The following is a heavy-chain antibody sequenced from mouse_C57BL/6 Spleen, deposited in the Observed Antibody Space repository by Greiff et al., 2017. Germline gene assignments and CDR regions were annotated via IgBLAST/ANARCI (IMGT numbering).Heavy chain of an antibody. J-gene: IGHJ2*01. CDR3: ARGQLMQYYFDY. D-gene: IGHD3-2*02. CDR1: GYSFTSYW. Sequence: VQLQQPGAELVMPGASVKLSCKASGYSFTSYWLHWVKQRPGQGLEWIGEIGPSDSYHNYNQKLKGKSTLTVDNSSISPYMQLRSLTSEDSAVTYSARGQLMQYYFDYWGQGTTLTVSS. V-gene: IGHV1-69*01. CDR2: IGPSDSYH.